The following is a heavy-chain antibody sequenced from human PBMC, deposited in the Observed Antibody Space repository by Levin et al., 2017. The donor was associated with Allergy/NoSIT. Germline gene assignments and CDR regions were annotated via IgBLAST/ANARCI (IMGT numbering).Heavy chain of an antibody. J-gene: IGHJ6*02. V-gene: IGHV3-7*01. CDR1: GFTFSSYW. CDR2: IKQDGSEK. CDR3: ARAEYYYGSGSYGYYYYGMDV. D-gene: IGHD3-10*01. Sequence: GGSLRLSCAASGFTFSSYWMSWVRQAPGKGLEWVANIKQDGSEKYYVDSVKGRFTISRDNAKNSLYLQMNSLRAEDTAVYYCARAEYYYGSGSYGYYYYGMDVWGQGTTVTVSS.